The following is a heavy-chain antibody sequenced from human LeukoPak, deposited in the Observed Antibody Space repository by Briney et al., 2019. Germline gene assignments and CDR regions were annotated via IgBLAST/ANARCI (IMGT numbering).Heavy chain of an antibody. CDR3: TRHPDKVWFGNLRWARQDF. Sequence: SETLSLTCTVSGGSISSSSYYWGWLRQPPGTGLEWIGRTYYSGGTYYNPSLQSRVTISVDTSKNQFSLRLSSVTAADTAVYYCTRHPDKVWFGNLRWARQDFWGQGTLVTVSS. D-gene: IGHD3-10*01. CDR2: TYYSGGT. J-gene: IGHJ4*02. CDR1: GGSISSSSYY. V-gene: IGHV4-39*01.